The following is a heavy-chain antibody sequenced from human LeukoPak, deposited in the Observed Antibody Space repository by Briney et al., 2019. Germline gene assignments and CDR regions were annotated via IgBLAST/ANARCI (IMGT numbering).Heavy chain of an antibody. J-gene: IGHJ4*02. V-gene: IGHV1-69*13. CDR1: GGTFSSYA. Sequence: GASVKVSCKASGGTFSSYAISWVRQAPGQGLEWMGGIIPIFGTANYAQKFQGRVTITADESTSTAYMELSSLRSEDTAVYYCASSQTNYYDSSGYYDFDYWGQGTLVTVSS. D-gene: IGHD3-22*01. CDR2: IIPIFGTA. CDR3: ASSQTNYYDSSGYYDFDY.